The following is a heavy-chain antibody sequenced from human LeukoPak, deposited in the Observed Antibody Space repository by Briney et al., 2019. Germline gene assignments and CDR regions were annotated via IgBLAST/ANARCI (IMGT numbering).Heavy chain of an antibody. V-gene: IGHV3-74*01. CDR3: ARVLRVAGYFDYGLDV. CDR1: GFNFSSYW. Sequence: GGSLRLSCAGSGFNFSSYWMHGVRQAPGKGLVWVSRINREGSSTSYADSVKGRFTISRDNAKNTLYLQMNSLRAEDTAVYYCARVLRVAGYFDYGLDVW. D-gene: IGHD6-19*01. CDR2: INREGSST. J-gene: IGHJ6*01.